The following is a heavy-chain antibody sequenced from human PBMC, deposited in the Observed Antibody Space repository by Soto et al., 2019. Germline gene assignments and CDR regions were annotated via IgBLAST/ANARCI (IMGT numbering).Heavy chain of an antibody. Sequence: PSETLSLTCTVSGGSISSYYWSWIRQPPGKGLEWIGYIYYSGSTNYNPSLKSRVTISVDTSKNQFSLKLSSVTAADTAVYYCARGYCSGGSCYHDDAFDIWGQGTMVT. CDR1: GGSISSYY. J-gene: IGHJ3*02. V-gene: IGHV4-59*08. CDR2: IYYSGST. CDR3: ARGYCSGGSCYHDDAFDI. D-gene: IGHD2-15*01.